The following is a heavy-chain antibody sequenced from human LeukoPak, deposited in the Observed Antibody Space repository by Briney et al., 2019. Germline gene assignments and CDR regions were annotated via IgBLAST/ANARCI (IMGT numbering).Heavy chain of an antibody. J-gene: IGHJ3*02. Sequence: PSETLSLTCTVSGGSISSGGYYWSWIRQPPGKGLEWIGYIYHSGSTYYNPSLKSRVTISVDRSKNQFSLKLSSVTAADTAVYYCATSPGQFWSGYYTSDAFDIWGQGTMVTVSS. CDR2: IYHSGST. CDR1: GGSISSGGYY. V-gene: IGHV4-30-2*01. CDR3: ATSPGQFWSGYYTSDAFDI. D-gene: IGHD3-3*02.